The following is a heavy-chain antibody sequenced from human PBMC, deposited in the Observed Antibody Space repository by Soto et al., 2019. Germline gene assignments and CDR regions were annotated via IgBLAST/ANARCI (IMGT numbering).Heavy chain of an antibody. J-gene: IGHJ4*02. D-gene: IGHD3-10*01. V-gene: IGHV1-58*01. Sequence: SVKVSCKASGFTFTSSAVQWVRQARGQRLEWIGWIVVGSGNTNYAQKFQERVTITRDMSTSTAYMELSSLRSEDTAVYYCAADRYSGHGGFDYWGQGTLVTVSS. CDR2: IVVGSGNT. CDR3: AADRYSGHGGFDY. CDR1: GFTFTSSA.